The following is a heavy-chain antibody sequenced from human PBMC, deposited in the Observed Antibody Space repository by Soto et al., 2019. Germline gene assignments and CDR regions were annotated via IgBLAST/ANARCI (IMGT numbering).Heavy chain of an antibody. CDR1: VGSISSYY. V-gene: IGHV4-4*07. J-gene: IGHJ6*01. D-gene: IGHD6-13*01. CDR3: ARYSNNWSQPEGMDV. CDR2: IDTSGNT. Sequence: SETLSVACTFSVGSISSYYWSMIRQPAGKGLEWIGRIDTSGNTNYNPSLKSRVTMSVDTSKKQFSLKLTSVTAADTAVYYCARYSNNWSQPEGMDVWGQGTPVTGSS.